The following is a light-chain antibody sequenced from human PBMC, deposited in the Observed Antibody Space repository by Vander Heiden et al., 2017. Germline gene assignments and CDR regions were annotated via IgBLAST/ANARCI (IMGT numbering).Light chain of an antibody. CDR3: QQDYSTPWT. CDR1: QHLLYSYNNKNY. Sequence: DIVMTQSPDSLAVSLAERATSNCKSHQHLLYSYNNKNYLAWYQQKPGQPPKLLIYWASTRESGVPDRFSGSGSGTDFTLTISSLQAEDVAVYYCQQDYSTPWTFGQGTKVEIK. V-gene: IGKV4-1*01. CDR2: WAS. J-gene: IGKJ1*01.